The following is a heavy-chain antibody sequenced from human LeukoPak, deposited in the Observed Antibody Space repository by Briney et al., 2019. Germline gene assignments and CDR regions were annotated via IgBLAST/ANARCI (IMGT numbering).Heavy chain of an antibody. J-gene: IGHJ6*02. CDR1: GYTFTSYA. Sequence: ASVKVSCKASGYTFTSYAMHWVRQAPGQRLEWMGWINAGNGNTNYAQKLQGRVTMTTDTSTSTAYMELRSLRSDDTAVYYCARDASLRAYYYYGMDVWGQGTTVTVSS. CDR2: INAGNGNT. CDR3: ARDASLRAYYYYGMDV. D-gene: IGHD5-24*01. V-gene: IGHV1-3*01.